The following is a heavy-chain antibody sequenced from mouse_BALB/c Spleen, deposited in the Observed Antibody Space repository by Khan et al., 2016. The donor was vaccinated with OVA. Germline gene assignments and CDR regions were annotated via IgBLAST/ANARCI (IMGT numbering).Heavy chain of an antibody. J-gene: IGHJ3*01. D-gene: IGHD2-4*01. Sequence: EVQLVESGPGLVKPSQSLSLTCTVTGYSITSEFAWNWIRQFPGNKLEWMGYISYSGNTRYNPSLKSLISITRDTSRNQFFLQLNSVTTEDTATYYCARKDYYDYDPFPYWGQGNLVTVSA. CDR1: GYSITSEFA. V-gene: IGHV3-2*02. CDR2: ISYSGNT. CDR3: ARKDYYDYDPFPY.